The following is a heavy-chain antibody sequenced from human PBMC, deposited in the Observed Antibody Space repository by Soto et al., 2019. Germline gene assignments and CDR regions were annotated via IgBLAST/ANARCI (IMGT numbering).Heavy chain of an antibody. Sequence: PSETLSLTCAVYGGSFSGYYWSWIRQPPGKGPEWIGEINNGGSSNYNPSLKSRVSMSVGTSNNQFSLKLTSVTAADTAMYYCARGRGDGYNQDWYFDLWGRGTLVTVSS. CDR3: ARGRGDGYNQDWYFDL. CDR2: INNGGSS. J-gene: IGHJ2*01. V-gene: IGHV4-34*01. D-gene: IGHD3-10*01. CDR1: GGSFSGYY.